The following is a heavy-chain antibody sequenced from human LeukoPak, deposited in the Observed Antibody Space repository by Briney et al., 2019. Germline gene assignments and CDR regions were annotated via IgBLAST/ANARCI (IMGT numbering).Heavy chain of an antibody. CDR3: ARDQRYCSSSSCPWEPFDY. J-gene: IGHJ4*02. CDR1: GFTFSSYW. CDR2: IKQDGSEK. D-gene: IGHD2-2*01. Sequence: PGGSLRLSCGASGFTFSSYWMSWVRQAPGKGLEWVANIKQDGSEKYYVDSVKGRFTISRDNAKNSLYLQMNSLRAEDTAVYYCARDQRYCSSSSCPWEPFDYWGQGTLVTVSS. V-gene: IGHV3-7*05.